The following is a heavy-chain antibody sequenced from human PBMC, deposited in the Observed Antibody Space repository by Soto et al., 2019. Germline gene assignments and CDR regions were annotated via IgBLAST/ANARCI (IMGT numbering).Heavy chain of an antibody. CDR3: ARSGAAGTFYYYYGMDV. V-gene: IGHV1-3*01. CDR2: INAGNGNT. J-gene: IGHJ6*02. Sequence: GESLKISCKASGYTFTSYAMHWVRQAPGQRLEWMGWINAGNGNTKYSQKFQGRVTITRDTSASTAYMELSSLRSEDTAVYYCARSGAAGTFYYYYGMDVWGQGTTVTVSS. CDR1: GYTFTSYA. D-gene: IGHD6-13*01.